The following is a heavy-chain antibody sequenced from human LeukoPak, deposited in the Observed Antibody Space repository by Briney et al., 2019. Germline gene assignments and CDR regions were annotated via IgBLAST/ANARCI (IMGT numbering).Heavy chain of an antibody. CDR2: ISAYNGDT. CDR1: GYSFTSHG. Sequence: ASVKVSCKASGYSFTSHGISWVRQAPGQGLEWMGWISAYNGDTNYAQKFQGRVTMTTDTSTITAYMEMRSLRSDDTAIYFCARGRPESPFDPWGQGTLVTVSS. D-gene: IGHD1-1*01. CDR3: ARGRPESPFDP. V-gene: IGHV1-18*01. J-gene: IGHJ5*02.